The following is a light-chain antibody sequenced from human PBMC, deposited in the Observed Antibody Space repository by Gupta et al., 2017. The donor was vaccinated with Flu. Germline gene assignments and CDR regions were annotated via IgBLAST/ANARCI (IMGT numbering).Light chain of an antibody. CDR3: AAWDDSLLAAV. Sequence: QSVLTQPPSASGSPRQSVAIPLSGSNSNIGGTAVSWYQQFPGTAPKLLIYANDQRPSGVPDRFSGSKSGTSAALAISGLQSEDEAQYHCAAWDDSLLAAVFGGGTRLTVL. CDR2: AND. J-gene: IGLJ3*02. V-gene: IGLV1-44*01. CDR1: NSNIGGTA.